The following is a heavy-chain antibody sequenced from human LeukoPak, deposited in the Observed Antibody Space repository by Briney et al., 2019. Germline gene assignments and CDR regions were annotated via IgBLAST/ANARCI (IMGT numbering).Heavy chain of an antibody. J-gene: IGHJ3*02. D-gene: IGHD1-1*01. Sequence: PGGSLRLSCVASGFPFSSYWMTWVRQAPGKGLEWVAVISYDGNNKYYADSVKGRFTISRDNSKNTLYLQMDSLRAEDTAVYYCARRYSWNDAAAFDIWGQGTTVTVSS. CDR2: ISYDGNNK. CDR1: GFPFSSYW. CDR3: ARRYSWNDAAAFDI. V-gene: IGHV3-30*03.